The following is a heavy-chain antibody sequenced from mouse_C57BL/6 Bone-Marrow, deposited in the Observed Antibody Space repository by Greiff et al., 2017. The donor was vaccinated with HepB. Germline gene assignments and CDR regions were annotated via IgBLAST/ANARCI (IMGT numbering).Heavy chain of an antibody. CDR3: ARREAHWYFDV. J-gene: IGHJ1*03. Sequence: VQLQQSGAELARPGASVKLSCKASGYTFTSYGISWVKQRTGQGLEWIGEIYPRSGNTYYNEKFKGKATLTADKSSSKAYMELRSLTSEDSAVYFCARREAHWYFDVWGTGTTVTVSS. CDR2: IYPRSGNT. CDR1: GYTFTSYG. V-gene: IGHV1-81*01.